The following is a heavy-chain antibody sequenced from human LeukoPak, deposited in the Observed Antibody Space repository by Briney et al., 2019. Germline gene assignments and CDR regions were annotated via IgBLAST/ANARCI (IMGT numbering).Heavy chain of an antibody. CDR3: ARAQYYDILTHSNWFDP. CDR1: GGFIRSGGYY. V-gene: IGHV4-31*03. Sequence: SETLTLTCTVSGGFIRSGGYYWNWIRQFPGKGLQWIGYIYYGGTTYYNPSLESRVSISVDTSKNQFSLKLTSVTAADTAIYYCARAQYYDILTHSNWFDPWGQGTLVSVSS. J-gene: IGHJ5*02. CDR2: IYYGGTT. D-gene: IGHD3-9*01.